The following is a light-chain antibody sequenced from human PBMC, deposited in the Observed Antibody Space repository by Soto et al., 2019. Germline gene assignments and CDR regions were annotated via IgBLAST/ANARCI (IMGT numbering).Light chain of an antibody. V-gene: IGKV1-5*01. CDR2: DAS. CDR3: QQYNSYWT. CDR1: KSISSW. J-gene: IGKJ1*01. Sequence: DIQMTQSPSTLSASVGDRVTITCRASKSISSWLAWYQQKPGKAPRVLIYDASSLAGGVPSRFSGGGSGTEFTLTISSLQPDDFATYYCQQYNSYWTFGHGNMLEIK.